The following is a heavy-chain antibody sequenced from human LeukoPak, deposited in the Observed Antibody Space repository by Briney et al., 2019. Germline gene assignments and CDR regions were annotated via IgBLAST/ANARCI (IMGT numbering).Heavy chain of an antibody. CDR1: GCRCSQAA. CDR2: TSGSGGSK. Sequence: GGSLRLSCAASGCRCSQAAMTWVRRAPGKGLEWVSATSGSGGSKYYADSVKGRFTISRDNCKNTLYLQMNSLRAEDTAVYYCAKNGGGANLGYYFDFWGQGNLVSVSS. J-gene: IGHJ4*02. V-gene: IGHV3-23*01. CDR3: AKNGGGANLGYYFDF. D-gene: IGHD4-23*01.